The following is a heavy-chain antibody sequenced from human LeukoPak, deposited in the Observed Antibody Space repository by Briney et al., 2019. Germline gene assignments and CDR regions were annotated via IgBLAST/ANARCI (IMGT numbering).Heavy chain of an antibody. CDR1: GGTFSSYA. D-gene: IGHD3-10*01. CDR2: IIPIFGTA. J-gene: IGHJ5*02. CDR3: ARGNTMVRGVIGVNWFDP. Sequence: SVKVSCKASGGTFSSYAISWVRQAPGQGLEWMGGIIPIFGTANYAQKFQGRVTITADESTSTAYMELSSLRSEDTAVYYCARGNTMVRGVIGVNWFDPWGQGTLVTVSS. V-gene: IGHV1-69*01.